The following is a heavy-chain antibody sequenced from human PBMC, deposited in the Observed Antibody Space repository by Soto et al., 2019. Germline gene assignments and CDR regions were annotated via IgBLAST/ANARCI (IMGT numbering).Heavy chain of an antibody. J-gene: IGHJ4*02. CDR3: ARQGRTSASSDF. CDR1: GYTFNTYW. CDR2: MSPGNSDI. D-gene: IGHD2-21*01. Sequence: GESLKISCRGFGYTFNTYWIGWVRQMPGKGLEWMGVMSPGNSDIRYSPAFQGQVSISADTSISTAYPQWSSLKTSDSGMYYCARQGRTSASSDFWGQGTLVTVSS. V-gene: IGHV5-51*01.